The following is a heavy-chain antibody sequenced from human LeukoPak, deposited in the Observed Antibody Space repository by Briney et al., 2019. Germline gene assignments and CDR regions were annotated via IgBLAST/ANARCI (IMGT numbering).Heavy chain of an antibody. CDR3: ARESRVAYYDFWLGYMDV. D-gene: IGHD3-3*01. V-gene: IGHV3-48*03. CDR1: GFTFSSYE. Sequence: GGSLRLSCAASGFTFSSYEMNWVRQAPGKGLEWVSYISSSGSTIYYADSVKGRFTISRDNAKNSLYLQMNSLRAEDTAVYYCARESRVAYYDFWLGYMDVWGKGTTVTVSS. CDR2: ISSSGSTI. J-gene: IGHJ6*03.